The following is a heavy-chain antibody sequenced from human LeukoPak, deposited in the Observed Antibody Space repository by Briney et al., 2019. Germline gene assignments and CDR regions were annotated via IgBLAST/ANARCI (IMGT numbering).Heavy chain of an antibody. D-gene: IGHD2-8*01. V-gene: IGHV3-49*04. CDR3: ARDLSGVNPFDY. CDR1: GFTFGDYA. CDR2: IRSKAYGGTT. Sequence: GGSLRLSCTASGFTFGDYAMSWVRQAPGKGLEWVGFIRSKAYGGTTEYAASVKGRFTISRDDSKSIAYLQMNSLKTEGTAVYYCARDLSGVNPFDYWGQGTLVTVSS. J-gene: IGHJ4*02.